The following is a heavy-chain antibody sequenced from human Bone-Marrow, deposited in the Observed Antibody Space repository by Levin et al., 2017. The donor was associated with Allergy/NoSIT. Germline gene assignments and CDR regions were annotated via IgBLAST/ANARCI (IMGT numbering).Heavy chain of an antibody. V-gene: IGHV4-31*03. CDR1: GGSIRSGSSS. CDR2: IQNSGGA. CDR3: ARVSGYTSVWSSPAPRSYYYYMDV. Sequence: SQTLSLTCTLSGGSIRSGSSSWSWIRQHPEEGLEWIGYIQNSGGAYYNPSLKSRVSMSVDTSNNQFSLRLSSVTAADTAVYYCARVSGYTSVWSSPAPRSYYYYMDVWGKGTTVTVSS. D-gene: IGHD6-19*01. J-gene: IGHJ6*03.